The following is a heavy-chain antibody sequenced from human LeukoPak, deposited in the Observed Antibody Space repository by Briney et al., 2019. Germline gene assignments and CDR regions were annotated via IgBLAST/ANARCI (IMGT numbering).Heavy chain of an antibody. CDR3: AKDPFDEDYFDY. Sequence: GSLRLSCAASGFTFSSYGMHWVRQAPGKGLEWVAFIRYDGSNKYYADSVKGRFTISRDNSKNTLYLQMNSLRAEDTAVYYCAKDPFDEDYFDYWGQGTLVTVSS. J-gene: IGHJ4*02. D-gene: IGHD2/OR15-2a*01. CDR2: IRYDGSNK. V-gene: IGHV3-30*02. CDR1: GFTFSSYG.